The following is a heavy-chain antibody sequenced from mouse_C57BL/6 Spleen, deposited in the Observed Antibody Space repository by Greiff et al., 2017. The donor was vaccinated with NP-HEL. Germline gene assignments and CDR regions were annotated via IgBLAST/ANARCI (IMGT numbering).Heavy chain of an antibody. CDR3: ARDKDYYGSRTPFDY. CDR1: GFTFSSYA. J-gene: IGHJ2*01. Sequence: EVKLVESGGGLVKPGGSLKLSCAASGFTFSSYAMSWVRQTPEKRLEWVATISDGGSYTYYPDNVKGRFTISRDNAKNNLYLQMSHLKSEDTAMYYCARDKDYYGSRTPFDYWGQGTTRTVSS. CDR2: ISDGGSYT. D-gene: IGHD1-1*01. V-gene: IGHV5-4*01.